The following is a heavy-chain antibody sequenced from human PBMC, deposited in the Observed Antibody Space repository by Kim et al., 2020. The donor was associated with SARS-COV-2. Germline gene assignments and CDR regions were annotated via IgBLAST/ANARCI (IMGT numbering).Heavy chain of an antibody. CDR1: GYSFTNYW. CDR2: IYPDDSDT. D-gene: IGHD3-22*01. CDR3: ARRHSGGYYYDS. Sequence: GESLKISCKASGYSFTNYWIAWVRQMPGNGLEWMGIIYPDDSDTRYSPSFQGQVTFSADKSISTAYFQWSILRASDTAISYCARRHSGGYYYDSWGQGTLITVSS. J-gene: IGHJ5*01. V-gene: IGHV5-51*01.